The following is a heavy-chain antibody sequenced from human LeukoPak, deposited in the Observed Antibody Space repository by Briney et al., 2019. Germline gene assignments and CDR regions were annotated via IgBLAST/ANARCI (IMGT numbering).Heavy chain of an antibody. J-gene: IGHJ4*02. CDR1: GGSISSYY. V-gene: IGHV4-4*07. CDR3: AKDPSSSATSDF. Sequence: SETLSLTCTVSGGSISSYYWSWIRQPAGKGLEWIGRIYTSGSTNYNPSLKSRVTMSVDTSKNQFSLKLSSVTAADTAVYYCAKDPSSSATSDFWGQGTLVTVSS. CDR2: IYTSGST. D-gene: IGHD5-24*01.